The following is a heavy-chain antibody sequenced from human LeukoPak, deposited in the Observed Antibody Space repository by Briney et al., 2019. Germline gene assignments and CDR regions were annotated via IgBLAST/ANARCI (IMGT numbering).Heavy chain of an antibody. Sequence: PSETLSLTCAVYGGSFSGYYWNWIRQPPGKGLEWIGEINHSGSPNYNPSLKSRVTMSVDTSKSQFSLKLNSVTAADTAVYYCARSVGGSIAPAGDYWGQGTLVTVSS. J-gene: IGHJ4*02. CDR3: ARSVGGSIAPAGDY. V-gene: IGHV4-34*01. CDR1: GGSFSGYY. D-gene: IGHD6-13*01. CDR2: INHSGSP.